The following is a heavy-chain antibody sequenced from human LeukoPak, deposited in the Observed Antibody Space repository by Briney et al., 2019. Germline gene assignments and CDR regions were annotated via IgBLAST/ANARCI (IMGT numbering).Heavy chain of an antibody. CDR3: ASGYQLLHFDY. V-gene: IGHV3-11*04. CDR1: DYSISSGYY. D-gene: IGHD2-2*01. CDR2: ISSSGSTI. J-gene: IGHJ4*02. Sequence: LSLTCGVSDYSISSGYYWGWIRQPPGKGLEWVSYISSSGSTIYYADSVKGRFTISRDNAKNSLYLQMNSLRAEDTAVYYCASGYQLLHFDYWGQGTLVTVSS.